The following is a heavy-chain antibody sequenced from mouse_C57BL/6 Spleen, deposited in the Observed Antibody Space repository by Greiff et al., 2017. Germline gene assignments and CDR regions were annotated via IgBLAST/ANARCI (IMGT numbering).Heavy chain of an antibody. J-gene: IGHJ2*01. CDR3: AREAAQAPYYFDY. D-gene: IGHD3-2*02. Sequence: EVMLVESGGGLVKPGGSLKLSCAASGFTFSSYAMSWVRQTPEKRLEWVATISDGGSYTYYPDNVKGRFTISRDNAKNNLYLQMSHLKSEDTAMCYCAREAAQAPYYFDYWGQGTTLTVSS. V-gene: IGHV5-4*01. CDR1: GFTFSSYA. CDR2: ISDGGSYT.